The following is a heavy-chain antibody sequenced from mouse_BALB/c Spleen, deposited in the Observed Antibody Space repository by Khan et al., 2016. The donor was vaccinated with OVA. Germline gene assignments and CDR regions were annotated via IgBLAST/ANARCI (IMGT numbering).Heavy chain of an antibody. Sequence: EVQLLQSGTVLARPGASVKMSCKASGYTFTSYWMHWVKQRPGQGLEWIGDIYPGNTDTNYNQKFKGKAKLTAVTSTSTAYMELYSLTNEDSAVYYCTRRNWDVAWFAYWGQGTLVTVSA. V-gene: IGHV1-5*01. D-gene: IGHD4-1*01. J-gene: IGHJ3*01. CDR3: TRRNWDVAWFAY. CDR2: IYPGNTDT. CDR1: GYTFTSYW.